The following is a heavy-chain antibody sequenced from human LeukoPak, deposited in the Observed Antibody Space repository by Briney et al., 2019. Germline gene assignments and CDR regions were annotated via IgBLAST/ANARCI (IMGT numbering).Heavy chain of an antibody. D-gene: IGHD1-26*01. CDR2: ISSSGGA. Sequence: SETLSLTCTVSGVSINTYYWTWIRQPAGKGLEWIGRISSSGGADYNPSLKSRVTMSVDTSKNQFSLKLTSVTAADTAIYYCAREGRRSHSGYWGQGTLVTVS. CDR3: AREGRRSHSGY. V-gene: IGHV4-4*07. J-gene: IGHJ4*02. CDR1: GVSINTYY.